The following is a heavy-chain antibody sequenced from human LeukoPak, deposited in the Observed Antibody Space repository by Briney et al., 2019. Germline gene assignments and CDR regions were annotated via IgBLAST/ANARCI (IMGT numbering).Heavy chain of an antibody. CDR1: GDSINNYY. CDR3: ARGVIVVVPAASRNDAFDI. Sequence: PSETLSLTCTVSGDSINNYYWSWIRQPPGKGLEWIGYIYYSGTTNYNPSLKGRVSISVDTSKKQFSLKLSSVTAADTAVYYCARGVIVVVPAASRNDAFDIWGQGTMVTVSS. J-gene: IGHJ3*02. CDR2: IYYSGTT. V-gene: IGHV4-59*01. D-gene: IGHD2-2*01.